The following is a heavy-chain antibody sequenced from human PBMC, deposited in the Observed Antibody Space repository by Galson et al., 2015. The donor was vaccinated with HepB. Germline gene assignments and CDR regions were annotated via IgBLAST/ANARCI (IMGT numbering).Heavy chain of an antibody. J-gene: IGHJ4*02. Sequence: SLRLSCAVSGFTFKDYAMSWVRQAPGKGLEWVSGISPSGGGTSYADSVRGRFTISRDNSKNTLYLQINSLRADDTAVYYCAKDLALGYCSGGSCSPPDFWGQGTLVTVSS. CDR1: GFTFKDYA. CDR2: ISPSGGGT. V-gene: IGHV3-23*01. CDR3: AKDLALGYCSGGSCSPPDF. D-gene: IGHD2-15*01.